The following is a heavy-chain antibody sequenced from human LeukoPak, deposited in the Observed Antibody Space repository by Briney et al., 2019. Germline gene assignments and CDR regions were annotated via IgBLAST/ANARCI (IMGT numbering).Heavy chain of an antibody. V-gene: IGHV4-39*01. CDR1: GASISSSAYY. CDR3: ARLETSVTEHNWFDP. J-gene: IGHJ5*02. Sequence: PSETLSLTCTVSGASISSSAYYWGWIRQPPGKGLEWIGSISGSNYYRGSTYYNPSLKSRVTIHVDTSKDQFSLKLSSVTAADTAVYYCARLETSVTEHNWFDPWGQGTLVTVSS. D-gene: IGHD2-21*02. CDR2: ISGSNYYRGST.